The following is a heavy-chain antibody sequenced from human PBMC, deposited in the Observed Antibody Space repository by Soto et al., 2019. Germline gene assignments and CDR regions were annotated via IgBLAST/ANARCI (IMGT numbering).Heavy chain of an antibody. CDR1: GFTFTSSA. CDR2: IVVGSGNT. Sequence: SVKVSCKASGFTFTSSAVQWVRQARGQRLEWIGWIVVGSGNTNYARKFQERVTITRDMSTSTAYMELSSLRSEDTAVYYCAADSRETVTTFDYWGQGTLVTVSS. V-gene: IGHV1-58*01. J-gene: IGHJ4*02. D-gene: IGHD4-17*01. CDR3: AADSRETVTTFDY.